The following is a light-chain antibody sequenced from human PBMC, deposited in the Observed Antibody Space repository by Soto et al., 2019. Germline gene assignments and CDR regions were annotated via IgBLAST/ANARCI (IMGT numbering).Light chain of an antibody. CDR1: QSVDNY. V-gene: IGKV3-11*01. J-gene: IGKJ4*01. CDR3: QQRSTGPPLS. CDR2: DAS. Sequence: EIVLTQSPDTLSLSPEETATLSCRASQSVDNYLAWYQQRPGHAPRLLIYDASNRASGIPARFSGSGSGTDFTLNISSLEPEDFAVYYCQQRSTGPPLSFGVGXXVEIK.